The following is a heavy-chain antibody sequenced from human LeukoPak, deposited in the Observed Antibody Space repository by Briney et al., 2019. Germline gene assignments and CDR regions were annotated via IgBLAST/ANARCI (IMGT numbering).Heavy chain of an antibody. D-gene: IGHD2-15*01. CDR2: IYPGDYDT. CDR3: ASCSGGSCYFDY. Sequence: GESLKISCKGSGYSFSNFWIAWVRQMPGKGLEYMGIIYPGDYDTRYSPSFRGQVTISVDKSISTAYLQWTSLKASDTTMYYCASCSGGSCYFDYWGQGTLVTVSS. V-gene: IGHV5-51*01. CDR1: GYSFSNFW. J-gene: IGHJ4*02.